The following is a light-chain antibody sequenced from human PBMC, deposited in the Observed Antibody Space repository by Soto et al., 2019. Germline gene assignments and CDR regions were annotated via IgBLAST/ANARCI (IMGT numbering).Light chain of an antibody. CDR3: ETWDSNTRI. CDR1: SGHSSYI. J-gene: IGLJ2*01. CDR2: LEGSGTY. V-gene: IGLV4-60*03. Sequence: QLVLTQSSSASASLGSSVKLTCTLSSGHSSYIIAWHQQQPGKAPRYLMKLEGSGTYNKGSGVPDRFSGSSSGADRYLTISHLQSDDEADYYCETWDSNTRIFGGGTKLTVL.